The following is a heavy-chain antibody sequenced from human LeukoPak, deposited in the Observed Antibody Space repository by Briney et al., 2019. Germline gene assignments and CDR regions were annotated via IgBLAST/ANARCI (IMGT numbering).Heavy chain of an antibody. J-gene: IGHJ6*03. Sequence: GGSLRLSCAASGFTVSSNYMSWVRQAPGKGLEWVSVIYSGGSTYYADSVKGRFTISRDNSKNTLYLQMNNLRAEDTAVYYCASGSGSYRTPYYYMDVWGRGTTVTVSS. CDR3: ASGSGSYRTPYYYMDV. V-gene: IGHV3-53*01. CDR1: GFTVSSNY. D-gene: IGHD3-10*01. CDR2: IYSGGST.